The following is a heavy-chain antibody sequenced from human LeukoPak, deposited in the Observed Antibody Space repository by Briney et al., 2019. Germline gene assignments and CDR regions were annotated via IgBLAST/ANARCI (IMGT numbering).Heavy chain of an antibody. D-gene: IGHD2-15*01. Sequence: SETLSLTCAVYGGSFSGYYWSWIRQPPGKGLGWIGEISHSGSTTYNPSLKSRVTISVDTSKNQFSLKLSSMITAETTVYYCARVFGSYKNRGYMDDWGQGTTVTVSS. CDR2: ISHSGST. V-gene: IGHV4-34*01. CDR1: GGSFSGYY. J-gene: IGHJ6*03. CDR3: ARVFGSYKNRGYMDD.